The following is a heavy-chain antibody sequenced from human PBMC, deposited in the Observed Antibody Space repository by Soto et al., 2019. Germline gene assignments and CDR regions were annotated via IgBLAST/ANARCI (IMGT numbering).Heavy chain of an antibody. CDR1: GFTFSHYW. CDR3: ERTILIRYFDK. Sequence: GGSLRLSCGASGFTFSHYWMSWVRQAPGKGLEWVAFVDQGGLETHYADSVKGRFTLSRDNAKNSVFLEMRSLRAEDTVMYYCERTILIRYFDKWGQGTQVTVSS. V-gene: IGHV3-7*03. CDR2: VDQGGLET. D-gene: IGHD2-8*01. J-gene: IGHJ4*02.